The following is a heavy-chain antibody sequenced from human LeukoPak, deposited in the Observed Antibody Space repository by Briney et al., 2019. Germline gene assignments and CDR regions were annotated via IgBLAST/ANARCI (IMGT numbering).Heavy chain of an antibody. J-gene: IGHJ6*02. V-gene: IGHV4-34*01. CDR1: GGSFSGYY. CDR2: INHSGST. Sequence: PSETLSLTCAVYGGSFSGYYWSWIRQPPGKGLEWIGEINHSGSTNYNPSLKSRVTISVDTSKNQFSLKLSSVTAADTAVYYCARGKITMVRGRYYYGMDVWGQGTTVTVSS. CDR3: ARGKITMVRGRYYYGMDV. D-gene: IGHD3-10*01.